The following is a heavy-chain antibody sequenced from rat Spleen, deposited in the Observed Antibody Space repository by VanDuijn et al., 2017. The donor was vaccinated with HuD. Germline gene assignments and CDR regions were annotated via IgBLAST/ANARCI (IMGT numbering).Heavy chain of an antibody. CDR2: ISNSGGNT. CDR1: GFTFNNYW. D-gene: IGHD1-12*02. J-gene: IGHJ1*01. Sequence: EVQLVESDGGLVQPGRSLKLSCAALGFTFNNYWMTWIRQAPGKGLEWVASISNSGGNTYYRDSVKGRFTISRDNAKSTLYLQLDSLRSEDTATYYCARRKDGGWYFDFWGPGTMVTVSS. CDR3: ARRKDGGWYFDF. V-gene: IGHV5-25*01.